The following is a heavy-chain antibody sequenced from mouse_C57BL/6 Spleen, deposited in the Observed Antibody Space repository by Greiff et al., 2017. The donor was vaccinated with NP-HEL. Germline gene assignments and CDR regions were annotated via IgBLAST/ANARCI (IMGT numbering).Heavy chain of an antibody. Sequence: VQLQQSGPELVKPGASVKISCEASGYTFTDYYMNWVKQSHGKSLEWIGDINPNNGGTSYNQKFKGKATLTVDKSSSTAYMELRSLTSEDSAVYYCARVRGRGAMDYWGQGTSVTVSS. CDR2: INPNNGGT. J-gene: IGHJ4*01. CDR1: GYTFTDYY. V-gene: IGHV1-26*01. CDR3: ARVRGRGAMDY.